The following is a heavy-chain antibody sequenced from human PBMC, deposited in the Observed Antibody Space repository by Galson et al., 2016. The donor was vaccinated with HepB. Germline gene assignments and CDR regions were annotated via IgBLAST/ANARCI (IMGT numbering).Heavy chain of an antibody. CDR2: VDWDDDK. V-gene: IGHV2-70*01. CDR3: ARVSLPGDPRNYFFDS. CDR1: GFPLTTSGLS. Sequence: PALVKPTQTLTLTCTFSGFPLTTSGLSVHWIRQPPGKALEWLALVDWDDDKFFSTPRRTRLATPKDTSKNQVFLTMTNLDPDDTATYYCARVSLPGDPRNYFFDSWGQGILVTVSS. D-gene: IGHD2-21*02. J-gene: IGHJ4*02.